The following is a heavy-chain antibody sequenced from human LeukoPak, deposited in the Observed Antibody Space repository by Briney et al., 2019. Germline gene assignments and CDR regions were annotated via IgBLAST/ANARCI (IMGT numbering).Heavy chain of an antibody. D-gene: IGHD6-6*01. J-gene: IGHJ5*02. V-gene: IGHV4-59*12. CDR1: GGSISSYY. Sequence: SETLSLTCTVSGGSISSYYWSWIRQPPGKGLEWIGYIYYSGSTNYNPSLKSRVTISVDTSKNQFSLKLSSVTAADTAVYYCAKEEVAAPTTWGQGTLVTVSS. CDR3: AKEEVAAPTT. CDR2: IYYSGST.